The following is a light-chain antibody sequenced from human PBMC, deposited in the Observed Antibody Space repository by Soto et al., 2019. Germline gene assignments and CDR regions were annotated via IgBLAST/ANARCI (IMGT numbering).Light chain of an antibody. CDR1: QSVSSY. J-gene: IGKJ4*01. V-gene: IGKV3-11*01. CDR3: QQRSNWPPVT. CDR2: DAS. Sequence: EIVLTQSPATLSLSPGERATLSCRASQSVSSYLAWYQQKPVQAPRLLIYDASNRATGIPARFSGSGSGTDFTLTISSLEPEDFAVYYCQQRSNWPPVTFGGGTKVDIK.